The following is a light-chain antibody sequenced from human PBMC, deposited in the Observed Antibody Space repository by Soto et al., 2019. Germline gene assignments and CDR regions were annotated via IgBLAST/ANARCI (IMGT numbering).Light chain of an antibody. CDR2: QDS. J-gene: IGLJ1*01. CDR3: QAWDRSSNV. Sequence: SYELTQPPSVSVSPGQTASITCSGDKLGDKYACWYQQKPGQSPVLVIYQDSKRPSGIPERFSGSNSGNTATLTISGTQAMDEADYYCQAWDRSSNVFGTGTKVTVL. CDR1: KLGDKY. V-gene: IGLV3-1*01.